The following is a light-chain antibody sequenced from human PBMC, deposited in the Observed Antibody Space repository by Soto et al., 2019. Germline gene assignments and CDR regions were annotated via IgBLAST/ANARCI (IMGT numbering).Light chain of an antibody. V-gene: IGLV2-8*01. CDR2: EVS. Sequence: QSVLTQPPSASGSPGQSVTISCTGTSSDVGGYNYVSWYQQHPGKAPKPMIYEVSKRPSGVPDRFSGSKSGNTASLTVSGLQAEDEADYYCSTYAGSNNFGVFGTGTKVPVL. CDR1: SSDVGGYNY. J-gene: IGLJ1*01. CDR3: STYAGSNNFGV.